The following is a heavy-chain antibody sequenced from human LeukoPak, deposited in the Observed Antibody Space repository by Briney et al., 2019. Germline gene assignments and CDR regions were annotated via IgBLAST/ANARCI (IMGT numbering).Heavy chain of an antibody. CDR1: GDIVPSKSVS. CDR3: VRDFNWAFDY. J-gene: IGHJ4*02. V-gene: IGHV6-1*01. CDR2: TRYRSTWNT. Sequence: SQTLSLTCAISGDIVPSKSVSWSWMRQSPSIGLEYLGRTRYRSTWNTFYSLSVEGRITINADTSRNEVSLRLSSVTPEDTALYYCVRDFNWAFDYWGQGTLVTVSS. D-gene: IGHD3-16*01.